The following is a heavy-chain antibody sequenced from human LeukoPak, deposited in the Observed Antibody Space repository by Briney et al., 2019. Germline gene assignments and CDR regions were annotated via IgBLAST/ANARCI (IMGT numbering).Heavy chain of an antibody. V-gene: IGHV4-39*02. D-gene: IGHD6-13*01. CDR3: AREGAAAGIGY. CDR1: GGSISSSSYY. Sequence: SETLSLTCTVSGGSISSSSYYWGWIRQPPGKGLEWIGSIYYSGSTYYNPSLKSRVTISVDTSKNQFSLKLSSVTAADTAVYYCAREGAAAGIGYWGQGTLVTVSS. J-gene: IGHJ4*02. CDR2: IYYSGST.